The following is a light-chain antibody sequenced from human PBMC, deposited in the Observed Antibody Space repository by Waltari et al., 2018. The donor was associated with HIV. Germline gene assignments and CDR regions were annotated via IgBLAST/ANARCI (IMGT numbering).Light chain of an antibody. V-gene: IGLV1-47*02. CDR2: RNN. CDR3: AAWDNALGGHVV. J-gene: IGLJ2*01. CDR1: TSSIGSNS. Sequence: QSVLTQPPSMSGTPGQRVIISCSGTTSSIGSNSVYWYQQLPGAAPKLLIYRNNRQPSGVPDRFSGSKSGTSASLAISGLRPEDEAMYFCAAWDNALGGHVVFGGGTNLTVL.